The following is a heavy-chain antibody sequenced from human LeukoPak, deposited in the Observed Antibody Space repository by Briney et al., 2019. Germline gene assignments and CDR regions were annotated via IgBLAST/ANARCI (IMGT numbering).Heavy chain of an antibody. CDR1: GFTLSNYW. CDR3: ARDQTPAYSGAWYDALDI. D-gene: IGHD6-19*01. Sequence: GGSPRLSCAASGFTLSNYWMTWVRQAPGRGLEWVANIKLDGSETYYVDSVKGRFTLSRDNAKNSLYLQMNSLRAEDTAVYYCARDQTPAYSGAWYDALDIWGQGTRVTVSS. CDR2: IKLDGSET. J-gene: IGHJ3*02. V-gene: IGHV3-7*01.